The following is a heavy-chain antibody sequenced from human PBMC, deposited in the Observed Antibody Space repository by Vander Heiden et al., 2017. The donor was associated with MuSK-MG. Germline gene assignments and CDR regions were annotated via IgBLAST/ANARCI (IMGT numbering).Heavy chain of an antibody. D-gene: IGHD2-15*01. J-gene: IGHJ4*02. CDR1: GITFSNYW. V-gene: IGHV3-7*01. CDR2: IKYDGSEK. Sequence: EGRLVESGGDLVQRGGSLSLPCVASGITFSNYWMHWVRQAPGKGLEWLANIKYDGSEKNYVDSVKGRFAISRDNAKKSLYLQMDSLRGEDTAVYYCASGWWYFDYWGLGTLVTVS. CDR3: ASGWWYFDY.